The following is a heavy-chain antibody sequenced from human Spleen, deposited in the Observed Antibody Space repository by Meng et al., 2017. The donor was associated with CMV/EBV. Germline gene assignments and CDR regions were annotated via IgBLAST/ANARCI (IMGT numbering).Heavy chain of an antibody. Sequence: SVSSGSYYWSWIRQPPGKGLEWIGYIYYSGSTNYNPSIKSRVTISVDTSKNQFSLKLSSVTAADTAVYYCARGYDYDFWSGYFPLFDYWGQGTLVTVSS. J-gene: IGHJ4*02. V-gene: IGHV4-61*01. D-gene: IGHD3-3*01. CDR3: ARGYDYDFWSGYFPLFDY. CDR1: SVSSGSYY. CDR2: IYYSGST.